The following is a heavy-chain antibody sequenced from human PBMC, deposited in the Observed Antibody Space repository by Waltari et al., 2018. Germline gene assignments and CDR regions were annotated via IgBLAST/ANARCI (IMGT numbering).Heavy chain of an antibody. J-gene: IGHJ4*02. CDR2: ISSSSSTI. CDR3: ARPPRGRHCSGGSCYLDY. V-gene: IGHV3-48*04. CDR1: GFTFGSYS. D-gene: IGHD2-15*01. Sequence: EVQLVESGGGLVQPGGSLRLSCAASGFTFGSYSMNWVRQAPGRGLEWVSYISSSSSTIYYADSVKGRFTISRDNAKNSLYLQMNSLRAEDTAVYYCARPPRGRHCSGGSCYLDYWGQGTLVTVSS.